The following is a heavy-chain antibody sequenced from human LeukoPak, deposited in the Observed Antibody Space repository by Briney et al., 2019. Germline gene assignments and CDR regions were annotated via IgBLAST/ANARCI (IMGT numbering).Heavy chain of an antibody. CDR1: GGTFSSYA. V-gene: IGHV1-69*04. CDR3: ASSNGSSVFDY. Sequence: EASVKVSCKASGGTFSSYAISWVRQAPGQGLEWMGRIIPILGIANYAQKFQGRVTITADKSTSTAYMELSSLRSEDTAVYYCASSNGSSVFDYWGQGTLVTASS. D-gene: IGHD1-26*01. CDR2: IIPILGIA. J-gene: IGHJ4*02.